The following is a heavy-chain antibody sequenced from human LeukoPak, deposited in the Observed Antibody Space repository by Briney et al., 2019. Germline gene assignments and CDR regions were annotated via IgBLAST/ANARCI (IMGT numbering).Heavy chain of an antibody. J-gene: IGHJ4*02. D-gene: IGHD3-22*01. CDR3: AGTPLNYYGSSGFYNSYFDY. Sequence: PSETLSLTCTVSGGSISSYYWSWIRQPPGKGLEWIGYIYNSGSTNYNPSLKSRVTISPDTSKTQFSLKLTSVTAADTAVYYCAGTPLNYYGSSGFYNSYFDYWGQGTLVTVSS. CDR2: IYNSGST. V-gene: IGHV4-59*03. CDR1: GGSISSYY.